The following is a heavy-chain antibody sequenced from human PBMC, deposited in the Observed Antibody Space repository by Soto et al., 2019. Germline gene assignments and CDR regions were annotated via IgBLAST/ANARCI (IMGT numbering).Heavy chain of an antibody. CDR2: IFWNDDK. Sequence: QITLKESGHSLVKPTQPLTLTCTFSGFSLTNSGVGVGWIRQPPGKAPEWLALIFWNDDKRYSPSPQSRLTITKDTSKNQVVLTLTNMDPVDTATYYCAHRLGSRGSFDYWGQGSLVTVAS. V-gene: IGHV2-5*01. D-gene: IGHD6-25*01. CDR3: AHRLGSRGSFDY. CDR1: GFSLTNSGVG. J-gene: IGHJ4*02.